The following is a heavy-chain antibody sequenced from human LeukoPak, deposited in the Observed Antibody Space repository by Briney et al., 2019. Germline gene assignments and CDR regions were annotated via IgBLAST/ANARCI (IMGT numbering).Heavy chain of an antibody. J-gene: IGHJ4*02. D-gene: IGHD3-22*01. CDR2: IYHSGST. CDR1: GFTFSSYA. Sequence: GSLRLSCAASGFTFSSYAMSWIRQPPGKGLEWIGSIYHSGSTYYNPSLKSRVTISVDTSKNQFSLKLSSVTAADTAVYYCARAPAGYYDSSGAYWDYWGQGTLVTVSS. CDR3: ARAPAGYYDSSGAYWDY. V-gene: IGHV4-38-2*01.